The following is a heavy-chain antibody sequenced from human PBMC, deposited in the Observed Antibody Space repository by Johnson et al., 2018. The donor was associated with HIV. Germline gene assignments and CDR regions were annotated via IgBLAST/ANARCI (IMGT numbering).Heavy chain of an antibody. CDR2: ISGSGSII. CDR1: GFTFSDHY. V-gene: IGHV3-11*04. J-gene: IGHJ3*01. Sequence: QVQLVESGGGLVQPGGSLRLSCAASGFTFSDHYMSWIRQTPGKGLQWVSYISGSGSIIYSTDSVQGRFTLSRDNVKNSLYLQMDSLRPEDTAVYYCARSRHGGIQPSDAFDVWGQGTMVTVSS. D-gene: IGHD3-16*01. CDR3: ARSRHGGIQPSDAFDV.